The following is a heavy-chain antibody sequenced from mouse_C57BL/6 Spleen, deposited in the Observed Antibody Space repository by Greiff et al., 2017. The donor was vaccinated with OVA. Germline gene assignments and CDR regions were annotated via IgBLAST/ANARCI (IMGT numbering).Heavy chain of an antibody. V-gene: IGHV10-1*01. CDR2: IRSKSNNYAT. J-gene: IGHJ1*03. Sequence: EVKLMESGGGLVQPKGSLKLSCAASGFSFNTYAMNWVRQAPGKGLDWVARIRSKSNNYATYYADSVKDRFTISRDDSESMLYLQMNNLKTEDTAMYYCVRHWDYYGSSYGYFDVWGTGTTVTVSS. CDR1: GFSFNTYA. CDR3: VRHWDYYGSSYGYFDV. D-gene: IGHD1-1*01.